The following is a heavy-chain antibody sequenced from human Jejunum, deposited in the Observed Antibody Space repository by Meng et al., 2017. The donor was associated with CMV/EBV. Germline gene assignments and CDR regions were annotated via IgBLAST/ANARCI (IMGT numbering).Heavy chain of an antibody. CDR3: ATESVAADGKGY. CDR1: GYTVSRYN. J-gene: IGHJ4*02. V-gene: IGHV7-4-1*02. Sequence: SCNASGYTVSRYNIDWVRQAPAQWLEWVGYINPKAGDPTYVQGFRGRFVFSLDNSVSTAYLQISSLEAEDTAVYYCATESVAADGKGYWGQGTLVTVSS. CDR2: INPKAGDP. D-gene: IGHD6-13*01.